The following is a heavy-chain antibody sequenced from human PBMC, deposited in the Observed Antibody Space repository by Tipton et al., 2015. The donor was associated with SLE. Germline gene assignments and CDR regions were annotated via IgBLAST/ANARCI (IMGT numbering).Heavy chain of an antibody. CDR2: INHSGST. J-gene: IGHJ1*01. V-gene: IGHV4-34*01. D-gene: IGHD3-10*01. CDR1: GGSFSDYY. CDR3: ARGRYGSASGYFQH. Sequence: GLVKPSETLSLTCAVYGGSFSDYYWSWIRQPPGKGLEWIGEINHSGSTNYNPSLKSRVTISVDTSKNQFSLKLSSVTAADTAVYYCARGRYGSASGYFQHWGQGTLVTVSS.